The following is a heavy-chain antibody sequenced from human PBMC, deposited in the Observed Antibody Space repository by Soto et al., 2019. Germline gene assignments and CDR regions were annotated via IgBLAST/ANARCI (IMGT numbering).Heavy chain of an antibody. D-gene: IGHD6-6*01. CDR1: GYTFTGYY. V-gene: IGHV1-2*04. Sequence: QVQLVQSGAEVKKPGASVKVSCKASGYTFTGYYMHWVRQAPGQGLECMGWINPNSGGTNYAQKFQGWVTMTRDTSISTAYMELSRLRSDDTAVYYCARGEYSSSSGVGAFDIWGQGTMVTVSS. J-gene: IGHJ3*02. CDR3: ARGEYSSSSGVGAFDI. CDR2: INPNSGGT.